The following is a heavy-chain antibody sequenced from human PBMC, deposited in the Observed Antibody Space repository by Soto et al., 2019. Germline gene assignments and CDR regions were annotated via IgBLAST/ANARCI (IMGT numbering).Heavy chain of an antibody. V-gene: IGHV1-69*13. Sequence: SVKVSCKASGFTFTSSAVQWVRQARGQGLEWMGGIIPIFGTANYAQKFQGRVTITADESTSTAYMELSSLRSEDTAVYYCARAPPDSSTLYGMDVWGQGTTVTVSS. J-gene: IGHJ6*02. CDR2: IIPIFGTA. CDR1: GFTFTSSA. CDR3: ARAPPDSSTLYGMDV. D-gene: IGHD2-2*01.